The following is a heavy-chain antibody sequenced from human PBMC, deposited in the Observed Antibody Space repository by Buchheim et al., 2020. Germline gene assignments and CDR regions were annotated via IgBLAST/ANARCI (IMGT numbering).Heavy chain of an antibody. Sequence: EVQLVESGGGLVQPGGSLKLSCAASGFTFSGSAMHWVRQASGKGLEWVGRIRSKANSYATAYAASVKGRFHISRADSEKLAYLQMNSLKTEDTAVYYCTRLGGRDDYYYGMDVWGQGTT. J-gene: IGHJ6*02. V-gene: IGHV3-73*01. CDR2: IRSKANSYAT. CDR1: GFTFSGSA. CDR3: TRLGGRDDYYYGMDV. D-gene: IGHD3-3*01.